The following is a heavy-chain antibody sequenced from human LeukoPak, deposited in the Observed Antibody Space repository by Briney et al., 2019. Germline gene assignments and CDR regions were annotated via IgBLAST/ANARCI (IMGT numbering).Heavy chain of an antibody. V-gene: IGHV1-8*01. Sequence: ASVKVSCKASGYTFTSYDINWVRQATGQGLEWMGWMNPNSGNTGYAQKFQGRVTMTRNTSISTAYMELSSLRSEDTAVYYCARGGKLVRGNYYYYGMDVWGQGTTVTVSS. J-gene: IGHJ6*02. CDR1: GYTFTSYD. CDR2: MNPNSGNT. D-gene: IGHD6-13*01. CDR3: ARGGKLVRGNYYYYGMDV.